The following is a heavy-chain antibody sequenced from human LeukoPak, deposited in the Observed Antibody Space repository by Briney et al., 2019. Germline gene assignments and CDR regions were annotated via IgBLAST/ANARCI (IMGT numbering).Heavy chain of an antibody. Sequence: SETLSLTCAVSGGSISSSSYYWGWIRQPPGKGLEWIESIYYSGSTYYNPSLKGRVTISVDTSKNQFSLELSSVTAADTAVYYCARTIYDYGDCRYWGQGTLVTVSS. J-gene: IGHJ4*02. CDR1: GGSISSSSYY. CDR3: ARTIYDYGDCRY. CDR2: IYYSGST. V-gene: IGHV4-39*01. D-gene: IGHD4-17*01.